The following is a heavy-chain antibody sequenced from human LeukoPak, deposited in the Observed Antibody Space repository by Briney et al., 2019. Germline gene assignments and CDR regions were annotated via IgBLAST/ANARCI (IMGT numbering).Heavy chain of an antibody. J-gene: IGHJ4*02. Sequence: GGSLRLSCAASGFTFSIYWMHWVRQAAGKGLVWVARSNGDGSDATYADSVQGRFTISRDNAKNTLYLQMNSLSAEDTAVYYCARDQSIAGPTTADYWGQGTLVTVSS. CDR3: ARDQSIAGPTTADY. CDR1: GFTFSIYW. V-gene: IGHV3-74*01. D-gene: IGHD1-26*01. CDR2: SNGDGSDA.